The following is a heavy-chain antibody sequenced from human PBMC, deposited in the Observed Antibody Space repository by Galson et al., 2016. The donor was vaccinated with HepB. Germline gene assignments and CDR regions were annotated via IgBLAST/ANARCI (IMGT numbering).Heavy chain of an antibody. J-gene: IGHJ4*02. CDR2: IYSAGDT. Sequence: SLRLSCAASQFTFSRYWMNWVRQAPGKGLEWVSIIYSAGDTYYADSVKGRFTVSRDDSKNILYLQMNSLRPEDTAVYYCARDTDSGSRADWWGQGTLVTVSS. D-gene: IGHD6-25*01. V-gene: IGHV3-53*01. CDR3: ARDTDSGSRADW. CDR1: QFTFSRYW.